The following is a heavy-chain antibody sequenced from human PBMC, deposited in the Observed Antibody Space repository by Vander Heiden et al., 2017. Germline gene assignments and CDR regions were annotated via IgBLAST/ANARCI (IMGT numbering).Heavy chain of an antibody. D-gene: IGHD3-22*01. CDR1: GFTFSNYA. CDR3: ARVLAYYYDGSGTDAFDI. V-gene: IGHV3-64*01. Sequence: EEQLVESGGGLVKPGGSLRLSCAASGFTFSNYAMHWVRQAPGKGLEFVSAITSDGGTTYYANSVKGRFTISRDNSKNTLYLQMGSLRAEDMAVYYCARVLAYYYDGSGTDAFDIWGQGTMVTVSS. J-gene: IGHJ3*02. CDR2: ITSDGGTT.